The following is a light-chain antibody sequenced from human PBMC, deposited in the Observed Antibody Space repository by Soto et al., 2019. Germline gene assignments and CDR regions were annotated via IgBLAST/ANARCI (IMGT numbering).Light chain of an antibody. CDR2: GAS. CDR1: QSVSSSY. CDR3: QQRSNWPPIT. J-gene: IGKJ5*01. Sequence: EIVLSQSPGTLSLSPGERATLSCRASQSVSSSYLAWYQQKPGQAPRLLIYGASSRATGIPDRFSGSGSGTEFTLTISSLQPEDFAVYYCQQRSNWPPITFGQGTRLEIK. V-gene: IGKV3D-20*02.